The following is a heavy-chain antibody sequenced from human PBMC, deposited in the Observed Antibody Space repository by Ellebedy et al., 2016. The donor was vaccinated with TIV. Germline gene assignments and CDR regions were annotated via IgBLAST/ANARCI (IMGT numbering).Heavy chain of an antibody. D-gene: IGHD3-16*01. J-gene: IGHJ5*02. Sequence: AASVQVSCKASGYTFTNYGITWVRQAPGQGLEWMGWISANNGNTIYAQKFQGRVTMTTDTHTSTAYMEMRSLRSDDTAQFYCTRDWPYYDSGTVKGWFDAWGQGTLVTVSS. CDR1: GYTFTNYG. CDR2: ISANNGNT. CDR3: TRDWPYYDSGTVKGWFDA. V-gene: IGHV1-18*04.